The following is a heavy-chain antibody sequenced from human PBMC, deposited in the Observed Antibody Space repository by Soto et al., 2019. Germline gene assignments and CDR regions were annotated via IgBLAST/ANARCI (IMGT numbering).Heavy chain of an antibody. V-gene: IGHV4-59*01. J-gene: IGHJ4*02. CDR1: GGSLSRYY. CDR3: ARAGPEMDY. D-gene: IGHD3-10*01. CDR2: IFYSGST. Sequence: QVQLQESGPGLVKPSETLSLTCTVSGGSLSRYYWSWIRQPPGKGLEWIGYIFYSGSTNYNPSLKSRVTISVDTSKNQFSLKLSSVPAADTAVYDCARAGPEMDYWGQGTLVTVSS.